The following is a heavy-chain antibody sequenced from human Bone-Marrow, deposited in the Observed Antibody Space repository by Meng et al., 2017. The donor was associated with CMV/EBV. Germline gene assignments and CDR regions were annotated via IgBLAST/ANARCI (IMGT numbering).Heavy chain of an antibody. J-gene: IGHJ4*02. CDR2: IYHSGST. Sequence: GSLRLSCAASAFTVSSTYMSWVRQAPGKGLEWIGSIYHSGSTYYNPSLKSRVTISVDTSKNQFSLKLSSVTAADTAVYYCARVDGLAVGYYFDYWGQGTLVTVSS. D-gene: IGHD6-19*01. V-gene: IGHV4-38-2*01. CDR1: AFTVSSTY. CDR3: ARVDGLAVGYYFDY.